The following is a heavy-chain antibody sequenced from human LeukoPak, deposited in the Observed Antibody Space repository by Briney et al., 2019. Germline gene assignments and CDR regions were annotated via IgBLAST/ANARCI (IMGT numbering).Heavy chain of an antibody. CDR3: AKDQGYYDYVWGNLGAFDI. Sequence: GGSLRLSCAASGFTFSSYAMSWVRQAPGKGLEWVSAISGSGGSTYYADSVKGRFTISRDNSKNTLYLQMNSLRAEDTAVYYCAKDQGYYDYVWGNLGAFDIWGQGTMVTVSS. V-gene: IGHV3-23*01. CDR1: GFTFSSYA. CDR2: ISGSGGST. D-gene: IGHD3-16*01. J-gene: IGHJ3*02.